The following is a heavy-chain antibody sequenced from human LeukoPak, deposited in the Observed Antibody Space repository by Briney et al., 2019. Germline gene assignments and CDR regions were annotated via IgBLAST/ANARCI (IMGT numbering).Heavy chain of an antibody. CDR3: FKRRYDSSGYFDY. CDR2: IGGSSGST. J-gene: IGHJ4*02. V-gene: IGHV3-23*01. Sequence: GGSLRLSCLASGFTFSSYAMSWVPQAPGKGLEWVSVIGGSSGSTYYADSVKGRFTISRDNSQNTLYLQMNSLRAEDTAVYYCFKRRYDSSGYFDYWGQGTLVTVSS. D-gene: IGHD3-22*01. CDR1: GFTFSSYA.